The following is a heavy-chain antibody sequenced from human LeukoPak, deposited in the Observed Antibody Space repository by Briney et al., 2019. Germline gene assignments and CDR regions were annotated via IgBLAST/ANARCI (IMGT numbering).Heavy chain of an antibody. D-gene: IGHD4-17*01. V-gene: IGHV1-69*06. Sequence: ASVKVSCKASGGTLSSYAISWVRQAPGQGLEWMGGIIPIFGTANYAQKFQGRVTITADKSTSTAYMELSSLRSEDTAVYYCARDHDYGEDYYYGMDVWGKGTTVTVSS. CDR3: ARDHDYGEDYYYGMDV. J-gene: IGHJ6*04. CDR1: GGTLSSYA. CDR2: IIPIFGTA.